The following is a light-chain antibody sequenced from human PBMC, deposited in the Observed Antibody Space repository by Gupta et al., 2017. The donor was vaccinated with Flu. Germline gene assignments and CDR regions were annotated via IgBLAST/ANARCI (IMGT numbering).Light chain of an antibody. CDR1: SSDVGGYNY. Sequence: QSALTQPPSASGSPGQSVTISCTGTSSDVGGYNYVSWYQQYPGKAPKLMIYEVNKRPSGVPDRFSGSKSGNTASLTVSGLQPEDEADYYCKSYAGNNNVVFGGGTKLTVL. CDR3: KSYAGNNNVV. J-gene: IGLJ2*01. CDR2: EVN. V-gene: IGLV2-8*01.